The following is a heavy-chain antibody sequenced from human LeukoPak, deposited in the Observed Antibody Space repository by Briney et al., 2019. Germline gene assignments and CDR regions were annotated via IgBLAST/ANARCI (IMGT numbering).Heavy chain of an antibody. CDR2: ISGSGGST. D-gene: IGHD2-2*01. V-gene: IGHV3-23*01. CDR3: AKDRGYCSNN. Sequence: PGGSLRLSCAASGFIFSSYAMRWVRQDPGKGLEWVSDISGSGGSTYWADSVKRRFTISRDNSKNTLYLQMNSRRAEDTAVYYCAKDRGYCSNNWGQGTLVTVSS. CDR1: GFIFSSYA. J-gene: IGHJ4*02.